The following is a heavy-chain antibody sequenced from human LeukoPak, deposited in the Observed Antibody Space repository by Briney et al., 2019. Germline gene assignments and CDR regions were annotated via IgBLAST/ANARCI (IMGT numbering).Heavy chain of an antibody. D-gene: IGHD3-22*01. Sequence: PGGSLRLSCAASEFTFSNYAMAWVRQAPGEGLEGVSGISGNGGKIYYADAVKGRFTISRDNSKNTLYLQMNSLRGEDTAVYFCAKRDYYDSSGYAPLFDYWGQGTLVTVSS. V-gene: IGHV3-23*01. J-gene: IGHJ4*02. CDR1: EFTFSNYA. CDR2: ISGNGGKI. CDR3: AKRDYYDSSGYAPLFDY.